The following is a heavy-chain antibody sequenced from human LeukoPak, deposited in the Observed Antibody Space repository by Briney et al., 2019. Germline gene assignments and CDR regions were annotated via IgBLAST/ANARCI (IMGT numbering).Heavy chain of an antibody. J-gene: IGHJ6*02. CDR3: ARGAVYYYGMDV. CDR1: GFTFSYYG. CDR2: IWNDGGKK. Sequence: PGGSLRLSCAASGFTFSYYGMHWVRQAPGEGLEWVAVIWNDGGKKYYGDSVKGRFTISRDNSKNTLYLQMNSLRAEDTAVYYCARGAVYYYGMDVWGQGTTVTVSS. V-gene: IGHV3-33*01.